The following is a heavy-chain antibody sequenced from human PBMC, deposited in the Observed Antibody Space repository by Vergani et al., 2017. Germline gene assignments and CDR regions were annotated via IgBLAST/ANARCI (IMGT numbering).Heavy chain of an antibody. D-gene: IGHD2-2*01. CDR1: GFTFSSYS. V-gene: IGHV3-21*01. CDR3: AREGLKDIVVVPAAMADY. Sequence: EVQLVESGGGLVKPGGSLRLSCASSGFTFSSYSMNWVRQATGKGVEWVSSISSSSSYIYYADSVKRRFTISRGTAKNSLYLQRNSLRAEDTAVYYCAREGLKDIVVVPAAMADYWGQGTLVTVSS. CDR2: ISSSSSYI. J-gene: IGHJ4*02.